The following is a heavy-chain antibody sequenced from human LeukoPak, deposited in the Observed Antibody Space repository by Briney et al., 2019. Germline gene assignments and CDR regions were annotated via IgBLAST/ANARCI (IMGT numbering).Heavy chain of an antibody. Sequence: SETLPLTCTVSGGSISSYYWSWIRQPAGKGLEWIGRIYTSGSTNYNPSLKSRVTMSVDTSKNQFSLKLSSVTAADTAVYYCAREGDGLWFGEHHFDYWGQGTLVTVSS. J-gene: IGHJ4*02. CDR3: AREGDGLWFGEHHFDY. CDR2: IYTSGST. CDR1: GGSISSYY. V-gene: IGHV4-4*07. D-gene: IGHD3-10*01.